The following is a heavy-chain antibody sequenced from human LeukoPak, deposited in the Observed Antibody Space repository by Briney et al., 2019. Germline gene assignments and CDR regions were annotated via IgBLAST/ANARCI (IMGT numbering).Heavy chain of an antibody. Sequence: SETLSLTCTVSGGSISSYYWSWIRQPPGKGLEWIGYIYYSGSTNYNPPLKSRVTISVDTSKNQFSLKLSSVTAADTAVYYCARGIWGYSSGPNDYWGQGTLVTVSS. CDR3: ARGIWGYSSGPNDY. CDR2: IYYSGST. D-gene: IGHD6-19*01. V-gene: IGHV4-59*01. J-gene: IGHJ4*02. CDR1: GGSISSYY.